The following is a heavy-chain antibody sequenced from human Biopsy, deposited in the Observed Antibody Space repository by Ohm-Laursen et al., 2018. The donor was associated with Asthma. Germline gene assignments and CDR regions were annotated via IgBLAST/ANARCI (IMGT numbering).Heavy chain of an antibody. CDR3: ARDVMEWYLPAFDF. D-gene: IGHD3-3*01. V-gene: IGHV3-30-3*01. Sequence: SLKLSCAASGFTFRSCAMHWVRQAPGKGLEWVAVGGSYYDGGLKYYADSVNGRFTVSRDDSKNTLYLQMNSLRPDDTAVYYCARDVMEWYLPAFDFWGQGTLVTVSS. CDR1: GFTFRSCA. J-gene: IGHJ4*02. CDR2: GGSYYDGGLK.